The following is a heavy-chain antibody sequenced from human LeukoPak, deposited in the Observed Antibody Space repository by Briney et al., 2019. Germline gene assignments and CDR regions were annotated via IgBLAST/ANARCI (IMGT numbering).Heavy chain of an antibody. D-gene: IGHD5-24*01. J-gene: IGHJ4*02. V-gene: IGHV4-34*01. CDR1: GGSFSGYY. Sequence: SETLSLTCAVYGGSFSGYYWSWIRQPPGKGLEWIGEINHSGSTNYNPSLKSRVTISVDTSKNQFSLKLSSVTAADTAVYYCARGGRSITYDYWGQGTLVTVSS. CDR2: INHSGST. CDR3: ARGGRSITYDY.